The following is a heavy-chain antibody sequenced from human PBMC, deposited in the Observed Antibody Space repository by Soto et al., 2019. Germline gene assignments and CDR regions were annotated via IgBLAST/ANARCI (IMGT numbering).Heavy chain of an antibody. CDR1: GYTLTELS. CDR3: AVYSSGWYGFWFDP. Sequence: ASVQVSCKVSGYTLTELSMHWVRQAPGQGLEWMGWISAYNGNTNYAQKLQGRVTMTTDTSTSTAYMELRSLRSDDTAVYYCAVYSSGWYGFWFDPWGQGTLVTVSS. D-gene: IGHD6-19*01. J-gene: IGHJ5*02. CDR2: ISAYNGNT. V-gene: IGHV1-18*01.